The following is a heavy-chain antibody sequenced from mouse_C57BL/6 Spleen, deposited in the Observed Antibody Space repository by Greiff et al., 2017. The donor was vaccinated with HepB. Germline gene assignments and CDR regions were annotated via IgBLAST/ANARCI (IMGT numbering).Heavy chain of an antibody. CDR3: ANNTVVSTRFAY. V-gene: IGHV1-55*01. Sequence: QVQLQQPGAELVKPGASVKMSCKASGYTFTSYWITWVKQRPGQGLEWIGDIYPGSGSTNYNEKFKSKATLTVDTSSSTAYMQLSSLTSEDSAVYYRANNTVVSTRFAYWGQGTLVTVSA. D-gene: IGHD1-1*01. J-gene: IGHJ3*01. CDR1: GYTFTSYW. CDR2: IYPGSGST.